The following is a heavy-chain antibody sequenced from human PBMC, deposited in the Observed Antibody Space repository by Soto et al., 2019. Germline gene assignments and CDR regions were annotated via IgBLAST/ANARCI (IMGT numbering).Heavy chain of an antibody. CDR1: GCTFRSYA. CDR2: ISGSGGST. V-gene: IGHV3-23*01. D-gene: IGHD2-15*01. Sequence: PGGSLRLSCRAAGCTFRSYAISWVRKAPGKGLEWVSAISGSGGSTYYADSVKGRFTISRDNSKNTLYLQMNSLRAEDTAVYYCAKEXGIWAGYCSGGSYPFDYWGQGTLVTVSS. CDR3: AKEXGIWAGYCSGGSYPFDY. J-gene: IGHJ4*02.